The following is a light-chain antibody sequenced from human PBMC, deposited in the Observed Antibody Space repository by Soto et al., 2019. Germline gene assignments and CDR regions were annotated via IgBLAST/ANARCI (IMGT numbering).Light chain of an antibody. Sequence: QSALTQPASVSGSPGQSITISCTGTSSDVGGYNYVSWYQQHPGKAPKLMIYDVSNRPSGVSNRFSGSKSGNTASLTISGLQAEDEADYYCSSYTSSSTHPRFGGGTKLTVL. V-gene: IGLV2-14*01. CDR3: SSYTSSSTHPR. CDR2: DVS. J-gene: IGLJ3*02. CDR1: SSDVGGYNY.